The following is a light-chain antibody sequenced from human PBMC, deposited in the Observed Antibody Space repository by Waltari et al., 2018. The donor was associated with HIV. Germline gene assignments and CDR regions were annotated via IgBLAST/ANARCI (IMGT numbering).Light chain of an antibody. CDR1: ILARKY. Sequence: SHELTQPPSVSVSPGQTATISCSGDILARKYAYWFQQKPGQAPVLLIYKDNERPTAITGRFSGSSSGATVTLTIPGVRAEDEADYYCQGIDSSGRKVFGGGTRLTVL. J-gene: IGLJ2*01. CDR3: QGIDSSGRKV. CDR2: KDN. V-gene: IGLV3-25*03.